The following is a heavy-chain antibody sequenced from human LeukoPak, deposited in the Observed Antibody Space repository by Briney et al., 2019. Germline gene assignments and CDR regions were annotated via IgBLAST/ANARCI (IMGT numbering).Heavy chain of an antibody. D-gene: IGHD6-13*01. Sequence: GGSLRLSCVASGFTFSFYPMHWVRQAPGKGLEYVSSISSNGGSTYYGNSVKGRFTISRDNSKNTLYLQMGSLRPEDMAVYYCATAYSTTWYVPFDYWGQGALVTVSS. CDR2: ISSNGGST. CDR3: ATAYSTTWYVPFDY. CDR1: GFTFSFYP. V-gene: IGHV3-64*01. J-gene: IGHJ4*02.